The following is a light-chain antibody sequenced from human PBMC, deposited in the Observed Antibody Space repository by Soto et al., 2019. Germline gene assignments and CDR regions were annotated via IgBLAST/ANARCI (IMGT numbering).Light chain of an antibody. Sequence: DIVMTQSPDSLAVSLGERATINCKSSQSVLYSSNNKNYLAWYQQKPGQPTKLLIYWASTRESGVPDRFSGSGSGTDFTLTIRSLQAEDVAVYYCQQYYSTPPTFGQGTKVEIK. CDR1: QSVLYSSNNKNY. CDR3: QQYYSTPPT. V-gene: IGKV4-1*01. CDR2: WAS. J-gene: IGKJ1*01.